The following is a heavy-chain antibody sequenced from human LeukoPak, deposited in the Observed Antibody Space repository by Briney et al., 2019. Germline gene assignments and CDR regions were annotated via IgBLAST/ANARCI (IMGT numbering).Heavy chain of an antibody. CDR1: GGTFSSYA. D-gene: IGHD6-19*01. CDR3: ASVGGSGWEFDY. V-gene: IGHV1-69*13. J-gene: IGHJ4*02. Sequence: SVKVSCKASGGTFSSYAISWVRQAPGQGLEWMGGIIPIFGTANYAQKFQGRVTITADESTSTAYMELSSLRSEDTAVYYCASVGGSGWEFDYWGQGTLVTVSS. CDR2: IIPIFGTA.